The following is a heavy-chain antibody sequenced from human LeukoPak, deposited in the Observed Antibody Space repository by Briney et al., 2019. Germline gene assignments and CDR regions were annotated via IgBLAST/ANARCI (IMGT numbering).Heavy chain of an antibody. Sequence: SETLSLTCSVSGASISNDYWSWIRQPPGKGLEWIGYVYYSGSTNYNPSLKSRITIPKDMSKNQVSLKLTSVTAADAAVYYCARHLYDEFFLEWGQGTLVAVSS. J-gene: IGHJ1*01. V-gene: IGHV4-59*12. CDR2: VYYSGST. D-gene: IGHD2/OR15-2a*01. CDR3: ARHLYDEFFLE. CDR1: GASISNDY.